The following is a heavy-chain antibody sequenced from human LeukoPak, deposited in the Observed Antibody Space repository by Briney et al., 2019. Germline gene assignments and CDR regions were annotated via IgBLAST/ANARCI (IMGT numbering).Heavy chain of an antibody. Sequence: QPVGSLRLSCAASGFTFCSYAMHWVRQAPGKGLEWVSVISYDGSNKYYADSVKGLFTLSRDNTKNTLYQQMNSLRAEDKAVYYCARDSGDMTTFDSWGQGTMVTASS. CDR2: ISYDGSNK. J-gene: IGHJ3*02. V-gene: IGHV3-30*01. D-gene: IGHD1-26*01. CDR1: GFTFCSYA. CDR3: ARDSGDMTTFDS.